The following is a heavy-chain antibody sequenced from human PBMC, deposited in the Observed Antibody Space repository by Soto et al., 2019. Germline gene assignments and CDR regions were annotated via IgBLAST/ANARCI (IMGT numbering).Heavy chain of an antibody. D-gene: IGHD3-22*01. V-gene: IGHV1-8*03. CDR2: MNPNSGNT. CDR3: ASPENYYDSSGYGY. CDR1: GYTFTSYG. Sequence: ASVKVSCKASGYTFTSYGISWVRQATGQGLEWMGWMNPNSGNTGYAQKFQGRVTITADESTSTAYMELSSLRSEDTAVYYCASPENYYDSSGYGYWGQGTLVTVSS. J-gene: IGHJ4*02.